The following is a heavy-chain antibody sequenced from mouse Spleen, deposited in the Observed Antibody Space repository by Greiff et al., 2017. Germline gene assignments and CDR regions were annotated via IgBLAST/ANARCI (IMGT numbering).Heavy chain of an antibody. CDR1: GYTFTSYW. CDR2: IDPSDSST. V-gene: IGHV1-50*01. D-gene: IGHD1-2*01. Sequence: QVQLQQPGAELVKPGASVKLSCKASGYTFTSYWMQWVKQRPGQGLEWIGEIDPSDSSTNYNQKFKGKATLTVDTSSSTAYMQLSSLTSEDSAVYYCARYLRPHAMDYWGQGTSVTVSS. CDR3: ARYLRPHAMDY. J-gene: IGHJ4*01.